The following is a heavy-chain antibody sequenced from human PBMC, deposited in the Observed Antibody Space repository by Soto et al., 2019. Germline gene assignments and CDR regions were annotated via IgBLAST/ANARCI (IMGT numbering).Heavy chain of an antibody. J-gene: IGHJ6*02. D-gene: IGHD3-22*01. CDR3: ARDLYYDSSGYYYDYYYYGMDV. CDR1: GYTFTSYG. Sequence: ASVKFSCKASGYTFTSYGISWVRQAPGQGLEWMGWISAYNGNTNYAQKLQGRVTMTTDTSTSTAYMELRSLRSDDTAVYYCARDLYYDSSGYYYDYYYYGMDVWGQGTTVTVSS. CDR2: ISAYNGNT. V-gene: IGHV1-18*04.